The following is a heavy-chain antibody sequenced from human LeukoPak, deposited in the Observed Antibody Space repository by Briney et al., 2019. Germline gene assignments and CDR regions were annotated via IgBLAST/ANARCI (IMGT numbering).Heavy chain of an antibody. CDR2: IIPIFGTA. J-gene: IGHJ4*02. CDR1: GGTFSSYA. D-gene: IGHD2-2*01. CDR3: ASPSRDAYDY. Sequence: GASVKVSCKASGGTFSSYAISWVRQPPGQGLEWMGGIIPIFGTANYAQKFQGRVTITTDESTSTAYMELSSLRSEDTAVYYCASPSRDAYDYWGQGTLVTVSS. V-gene: IGHV1-69*05.